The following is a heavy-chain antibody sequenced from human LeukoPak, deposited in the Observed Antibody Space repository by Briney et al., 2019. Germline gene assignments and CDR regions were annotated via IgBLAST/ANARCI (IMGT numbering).Heavy chain of an antibody. CDR1: GYTFTGYY. CDR3: ARDEAEYSSGWYWFDP. D-gene: IGHD6-19*01. Sequence: GASVKVSCKASGYTFTGYYMHWVRQAPGQGLEWMGWINPNSGGTNYAQKFQGSVTMTRDTSISTAYMELSRLRSDDTAVYYCARDEAEYSSGWYWFDPWGQGTLVTVSS. CDR2: INPNSGGT. J-gene: IGHJ5*02. V-gene: IGHV1-2*02.